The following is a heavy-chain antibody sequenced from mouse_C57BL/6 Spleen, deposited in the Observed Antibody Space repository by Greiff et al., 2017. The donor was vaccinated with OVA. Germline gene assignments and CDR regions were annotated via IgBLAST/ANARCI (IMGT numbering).Heavy chain of an antibody. CDR2: IYPGSGST. CDR1: GYTFTSYW. Sequence: VQLQQPGAELVKPGASVKMSCKASGYTFTSYWITWVKQRPGQGLEWIGDIYPGSGSTNYNEKFKSKATLTVDTSSSTAYMQLSSLTSEESAVYYGARGGLYYSAMDYWGQGTSVTVSS. CDR3: ARGGLYYSAMDY. D-gene: IGHD2-12*01. V-gene: IGHV1-55*01. J-gene: IGHJ4*01.